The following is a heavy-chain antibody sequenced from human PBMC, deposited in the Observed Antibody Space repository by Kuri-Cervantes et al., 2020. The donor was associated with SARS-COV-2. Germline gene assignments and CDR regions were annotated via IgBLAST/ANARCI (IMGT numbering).Heavy chain of an antibody. CDR1: GFTFSSYA. CDR2: IYSGGSST. CDR3: AKDLGRPNWFDP. Sequence: GESLKISCAASGFTFSSYAMSWVRQAPGKGPEWVSVIYSGGSSTYYADSVKGRFTISRDNSKNTLYLQMNSLRAEDTAVYYCAKDLGRPNWFDPWGQGTLVTVSS. J-gene: IGHJ5*02. V-gene: IGHV3-23*03.